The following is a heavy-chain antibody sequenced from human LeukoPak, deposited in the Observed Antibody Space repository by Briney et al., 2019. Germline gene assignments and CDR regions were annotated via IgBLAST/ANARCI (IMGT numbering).Heavy chain of an antibody. CDR3: ARHGIEGAAAGGDWFDP. D-gene: IGHD6-13*01. J-gene: IGHJ5*02. V-gene: IGHV4-39*01. CDR1: GGSISSSTYY. Sequence: SETLSLTCTVSGGSISSSTYYWGWIRQPPGKGLEWIGSIYYSGSTYYNPSLKSRVTISVDTSKNQFSLKLSSVTAADTAVYYCARHGIEGAAAGGDWFDPWGQGTLVTVSS. CDR2: IYYSGST.